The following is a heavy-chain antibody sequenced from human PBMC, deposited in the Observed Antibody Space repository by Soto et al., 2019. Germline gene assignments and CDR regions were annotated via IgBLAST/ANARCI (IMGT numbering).Heavy chain of an antibody. CDR1: GGSFSGYY. J-gene: IGHJ4*02. CDR3: ARISGSYPYYFDY. V-gene: IGHV4-34*01. CDR2: INHSGST. Sequence: SETLSLTCAVYGGSFSGYYWSWIRQPPGKGLEWIGEINHSGSTNYNPSLKSRVTISVDTSKNQFSLKLSSVTAADTAVYYCARISGSYPYYFDYWGQGTLVTVSS. D-gene: IGHD1-26*01.